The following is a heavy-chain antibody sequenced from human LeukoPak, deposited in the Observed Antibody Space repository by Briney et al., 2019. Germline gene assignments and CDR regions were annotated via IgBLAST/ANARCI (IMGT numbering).Heavy chain of an antibody. J-gene: IGHJ4*02. CDR2: MNPDSGNT. CDR1: GYTFFNYD. Sequence: GASVKVSCKASGYTFFNYDINWVQQATGQGPEWMGWMNPDSGNTGYAQKFQGRVTMTRDSSITTAYMELISLRFEDTAVYYCTRAIRHQLLSDYWGQGTLVTVSS. V-gene: IGHV1-8*02. D-gene: IGHD2-2*01. CDR3: TRAIRHQLLSDY.